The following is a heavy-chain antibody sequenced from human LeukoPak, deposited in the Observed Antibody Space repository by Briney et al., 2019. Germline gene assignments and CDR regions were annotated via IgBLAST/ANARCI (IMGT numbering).Heavy chain of an antibody. CDR1: GFIFIDYG. D-gene: IGHD3-10*01. J-gene: IGHJ5*02. CDR3: ARDKMELWFGENWFDP. V-gene: IGHV3-23*01. CDR2: IGGSGDRT. Sequence: GGSLRLSCAASGFIFIDYGISWVRQAPGKGLEWVSAIGGSGDRTYYADSVKGRFTISRDNSKNTLYLQMNSLRADDTAVYYCARDKMELWFGENWFDPWGQGTLVTVSS.